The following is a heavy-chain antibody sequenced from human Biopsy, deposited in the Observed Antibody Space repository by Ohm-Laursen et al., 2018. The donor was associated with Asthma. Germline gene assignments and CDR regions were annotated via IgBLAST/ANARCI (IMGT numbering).Heavy chain of an antibody. CDR1: GFMFRSFG. CDR2: ISYDGNHK. CDR3: AKRRGYSGHDNDY. D-gene: IGHD5-12*01. Sequence: SLRLSCSASGFMFRSFGMHWVRQAPGKGLEWVAVISYDGNHKFYKDSVKGRFTTSRDNSKNTLYLQMNSLRTEDTAVYYCAKRRGYSGHDNDYWGQGTLVIVSS. J-gene: IGHJ4*02. V-gene: IGHV3-30*18.